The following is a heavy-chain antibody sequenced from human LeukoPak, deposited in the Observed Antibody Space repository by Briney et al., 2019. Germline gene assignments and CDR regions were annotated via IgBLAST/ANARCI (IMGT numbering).Heavy chain of an antibody. V-gene: IGHV3-23*01. J-gene: IGHJ4*02. CDR1: GFTFSSYA. CDR2: ISGSGGST. D-gene: IGHD2-2*01. CDR3: AKQTDIVVVPAAAIDY. Sequence: PGGSLRLSCAASGFTFSSYAMSWVRQAPGKGLEWVSAISGSGGSTYYADSVKGRFTISRDNSKNTLYLQMNSLRAEDTAVYYCAKQTDIVVVPAAAIDYWGQGTPVTVSS.